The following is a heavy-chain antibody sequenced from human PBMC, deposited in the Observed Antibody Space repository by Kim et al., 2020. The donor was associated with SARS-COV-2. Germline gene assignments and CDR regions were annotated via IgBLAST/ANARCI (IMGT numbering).Heavy chain of an antibody. CDR3: ARHVYGDHESDY. V-gene: IGHV1-18*01. J-gene: IGHJ4*02. D-gene: IGHD4-17*01. CDR2: ISAYSGHT. CDR1: GYTFDNYA. Sequence: ASVKVSCKASGYTFDNYAIAWVRQAPGQGLEWMGWISAYSGHTNYAQNFRGRVTMTTETSTNTAYLELRSLKPDDTAVYFCARHVYGDHESDYWGQGTLVTVSS.